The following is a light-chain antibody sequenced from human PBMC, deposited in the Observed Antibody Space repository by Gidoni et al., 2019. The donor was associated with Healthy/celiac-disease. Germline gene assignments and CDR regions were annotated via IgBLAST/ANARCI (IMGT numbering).Light chain of an antibody. CDR2: EVS. CDR1: SSDVGGYND. V-gene: IGLV2-14*01. Sequence: QSALTQPASVSGSPGQSIPISGTGTSSDVGGYNDVSWYQQHPGKAPKLMIYEVSNRPSGVSNLFSGSKSGNTASLTISGLQAEDEADYYCSSYTSSSTLGVVFGGGTKLTVL. J-gene: IGLJ2*01. CDR3: SSYTSSSTLGVV.